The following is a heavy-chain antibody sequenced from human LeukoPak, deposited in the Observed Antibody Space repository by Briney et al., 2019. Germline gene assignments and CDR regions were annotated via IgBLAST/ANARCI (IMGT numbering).Heavy chain of an antibody. D-gene: IGHD6-19*01. CDR3: ARDQGSGWSTYFDY. Sequence: ASVKVSCKASGYTFTSYAMHWVRQAPGQGLEWMGGIIPIFGTANYAQKFQGRVTITADESTSTAYVELSSLRSEDTAVYYCARDQGSGWSTYFDYWGQGTLVTVSS. V-gene: IGHV1-69*13. CDR1: GYTFTSYA. CDR2: IIPIFGTA. J-gene: IGHJ4*02.